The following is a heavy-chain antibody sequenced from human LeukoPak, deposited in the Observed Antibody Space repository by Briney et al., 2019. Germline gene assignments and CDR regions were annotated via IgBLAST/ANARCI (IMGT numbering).Heavy chain of an antibody. J-gene: IGHJ4*02. Sequence: ASVKVSCKASGYTFTGYYMHWVRQAPGQGLEWIGWINPNSGGTNYAQKFQGRVTMTRDTSISTAYMELSRLRSDDTAVYYCARDSVVRAEYYFDYWGQGTLVTVSS. CDR1: GYTFTGYY. CDR2: INPNSGGT. D-gene: IGHD2-8*01. V-gene: IGHV1-2*02. CDR3: ARDSVVRAEYYFDY.